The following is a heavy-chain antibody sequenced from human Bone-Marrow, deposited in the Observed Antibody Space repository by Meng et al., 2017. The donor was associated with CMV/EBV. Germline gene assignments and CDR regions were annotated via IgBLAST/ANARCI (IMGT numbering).Heavy chain of an antibody. Sequence: ASVKVSCKASGYTFTAHYFHWVRQAPGQGLEWMGWMNPNSGNTGYAQKFQGRVTITRNTSISTAYMELSSLRSEDTAVYYCARAYLEDDYYDSSGYRGWFDPWGQGTLVTVSS. J-gene: IGHJ5*02. V-gene: IGHV1-8*03. CDR1: GYTFTAHY. D-gene: IGHD3-22*01. CDR2: MNPNSGNT. CDR3: ARAYLEDDYYDSSGYRGWFDP.